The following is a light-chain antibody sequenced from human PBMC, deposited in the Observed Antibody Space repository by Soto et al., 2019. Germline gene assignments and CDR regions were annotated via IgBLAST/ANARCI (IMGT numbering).Light chain of an antibody. J-gene: IGKJ4*01. Sequence: DIVLTQSPATLSLSPVERATLSCRASQSVSNYLAWYQQRPGQAPRLLIYDASNRATGIPARFSGGGSGTDFTLTISSLEPEDFAVYYCQQRSHGLTFGGGTKVDIK. CDR3: QQRSHGLT. CDR1: QSVSNY. V-gene: IGKV3-11*01. CDR2: DAS.